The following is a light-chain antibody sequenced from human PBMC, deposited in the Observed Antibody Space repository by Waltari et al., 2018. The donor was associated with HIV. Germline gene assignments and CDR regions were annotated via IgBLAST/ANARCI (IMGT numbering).Light chain of an antibody. CDR2: DVS. J-gene: IGLJ2*01. V-gene: IGLV2-11*01. CDR3: CSYAGSYPVV. Sequence: QSALTQPRSVSGSPGQSVTISCTGTSSDVGVYNFVSWYQQHPGKAPKRRIYDVSKRPSGVPDRFSGSKSGNTASLTISGLQAEDEADYYCCSYAGSYPVVFGGGTKLTVL. CDR1: SSDVGVYNF.